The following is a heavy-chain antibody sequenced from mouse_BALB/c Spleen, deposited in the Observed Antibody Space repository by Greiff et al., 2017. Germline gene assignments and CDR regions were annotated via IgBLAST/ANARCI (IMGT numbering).Heavy chain of an antibody. J-gene: IGHJ4*01. Sequence: VQLKESGGGLVKPGGSLKLSCAASGFTFSSYAMSWVRQSPEKRLEWVAEISSGGSYTYYPDTVTGRFTISRDNAKNTLYLEMSSLRSEDTAMYYCARRGGNYDYAMDYWGQGTSVTVSS. D-gene: IGHD2-1*01. CDR3: ARRGGNYDYAMDY. CDR2: ISSGGSYT. CDR1: GFTFSSYA. V-gene: IGHV5-9-4*01.